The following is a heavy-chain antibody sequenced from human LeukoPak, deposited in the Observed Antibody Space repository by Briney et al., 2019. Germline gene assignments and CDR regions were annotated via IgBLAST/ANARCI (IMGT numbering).Heavy chain of an antibody. J-gene: IGHJ3*02. CDR2: IYYSGST. Sequence: SETLSLTCTVSGYSISSGYYWGWIRQPPGKGLEWIGSIYYSGSTYYNPSLKSRVTISVDTSKNQFSLKLSSVTAADTAVYYCARRWLNYARSNAFDIWGQGTMVTVSS. CDR1: GYSISSGYY. V-gene: IGHV4-38-2*02. D-gene: IGHD2-2*01. CDR3: ARRWLNYARSNAFDI.